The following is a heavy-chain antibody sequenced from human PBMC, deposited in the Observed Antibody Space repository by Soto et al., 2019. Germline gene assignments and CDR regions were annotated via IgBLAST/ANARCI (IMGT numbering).Heavy chain of an antibody. Sequence: QVQLVESGGGVVQPGRSRRLSCAVSGFPLSDFGLQWVRQAPGKGLEWVAVISYDGRNKYYADSVKGRFTISRDSSTKTLYLKMNSLRTEDTAVYYCARESESTGYLDYGGQGTLVTVSS. CDR1: GFPLSDFG. CDR2: ISYDGRNK. V-gene: IGHV3-30*04. CDR3: ARESESTGYLDY. J-gene: IGHJ4*02. D-gene: IGHD2-8*02.